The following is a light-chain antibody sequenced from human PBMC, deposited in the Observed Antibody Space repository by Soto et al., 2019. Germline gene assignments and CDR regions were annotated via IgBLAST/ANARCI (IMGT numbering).Light chain of an antibody. J-gene: IGKJ1*01. CDR3: QQYGSSPRT. Sequence: EIVLTQSPGTLSLSPGERVTLSCRASQSVSGSYLAWYQQKAGQAPRLLIYGASTRATGIPDRFSGSGSGTDFTLTISRLEPEDFAVYYCQQYGSSPRTFDQGTKVEIK. CDR1: QSVSGSY. CDR2: GAS. V-gene: IGKV3-20*01.